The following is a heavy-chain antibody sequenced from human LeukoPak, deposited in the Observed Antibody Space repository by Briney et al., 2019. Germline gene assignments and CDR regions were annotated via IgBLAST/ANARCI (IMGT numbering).Heavy chain of an antibody. D-gene: IGHD3-16*01. CDR2: IYYSGST. V-gene: IGHV4-59*01. CDR1: GGPIRSYY. CDR3: ARIGGGILNY. Sequence: SETLSLTCTVSGGPIRSYYWTWIRQPPGKGLEWIGYIYYSGSTNYNPSLKSRVSISVDTSKNQFSLKLSSVTAADTAVYYCARIGGGILNYWGQGTLVTVSS. J-gene: IGHJ4*02.